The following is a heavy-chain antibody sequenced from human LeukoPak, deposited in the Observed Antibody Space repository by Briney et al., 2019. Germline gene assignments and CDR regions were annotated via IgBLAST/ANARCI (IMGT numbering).Heavy chain of an antibody. J-gene: IGHJ4*02. V-gene: IGHV1-24*01. CDR1: GYTPTELS. Sequence: ASVKVSCKVFGYTPTELSMHWVRQAPWKGVEWRGGFDPEDGETIYAQKFQGRVTMTEDTSTDTAYMELSSLRSEDTAVYYCATDTELLRLFDYWGQGTLVTVSS. CDR2: FDPEDGET. CDR3: ATDTELLRLFDY. D-gene: IGHD1-26*01.